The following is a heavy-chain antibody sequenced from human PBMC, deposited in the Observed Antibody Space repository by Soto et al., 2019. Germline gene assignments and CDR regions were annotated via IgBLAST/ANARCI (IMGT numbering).Heavy chain of an antibody. V-gene: IGHV4-39*01. Sequence: SETLSLTCTVSGGSITNTTYYWGWIRQPPGKGLEWIGTIHYSGTTYYNPSLKSRVTISVDTSKNQLSLKLNSMTAADTAVFYCGRQYFDGSGYYIDYWGQGTLVTVST. D-gene: IGHD3-22*01. CDR2: IHYSGTT. CDR3: GRQYFDGSGYYIDY. J-gene: IGHJ4*02. CDR1: GGSITNTTYY.